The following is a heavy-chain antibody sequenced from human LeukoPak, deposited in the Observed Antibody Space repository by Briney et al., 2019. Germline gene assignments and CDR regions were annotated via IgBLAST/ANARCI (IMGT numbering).Heavy chain of an antibody. Sequence: GASVRVSCKASGYTFTGYYMHWVQQAPGQGLEWMGWINPNSGGTNCAQKFQGRVTMTRDTSISTAYMELSRLRSDDTAVYYCARNPAGAVAGKLDYWGQGTLVTVSS. J-gene: IGHJ4*02. CDR2: INPNSGGT. CDR1: GYTFTGYY. D-gene: IGHD6-19*01. CDR3: ARNPAGAVAGKLDY. V-gene: IGHV1-2*02.